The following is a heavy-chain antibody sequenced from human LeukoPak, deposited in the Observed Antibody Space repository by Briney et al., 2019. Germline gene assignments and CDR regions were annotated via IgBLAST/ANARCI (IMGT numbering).Heavy chain of an antibody. Sequence: PGGSLRLSCAASGFTFSSYAMHWVRQAPGKGLEWVAVISYDGSNKYYADSVKGRFTISRDNSKNTLYLQMNSLRAEDTAMYYCARGWTWIQLWDGYFDYWGQGTLVTVSS. J-gene: IGHJ4*02. D-gene: IGHD5-18*01. V-gene: IGHV3-30-3*01. CDR2: ISYDGSNK. CDR1: GFTFSSYA. CDR3: ARGWTWIQLWDGYFDY.